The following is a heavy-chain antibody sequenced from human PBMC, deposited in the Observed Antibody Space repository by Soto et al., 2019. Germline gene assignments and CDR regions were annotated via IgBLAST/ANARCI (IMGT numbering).Heavy chain of an antibody. Sequence: QVQLVQSGAEVKKPGSSVKVSCKASGGTFSSYAISWVRQAPGQGLEWMGGIIPIFGTANYAQKVQGRVTINADKSTRPEDMQMSSRRSEDTAVYYCASDSRDWEDYSYGMDVWGHGTTVAVS. D-gene: IGHD6-19*01. J-gene: IGHJ6*02. CDR2: IIPIFGTA. V-gene: IGHV1-69*14. CDR1: GGTFSSYA. CDR3: ASDSRDWEDYSYGMDV.